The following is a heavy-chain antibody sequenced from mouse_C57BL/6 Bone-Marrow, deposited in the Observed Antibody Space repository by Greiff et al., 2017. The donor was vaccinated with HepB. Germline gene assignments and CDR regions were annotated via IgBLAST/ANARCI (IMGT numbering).Heavy chain of an antibody. Sequence: EVQLQQSGPELVKPGASVKISCKASGYTFTDYYMNWVKQSHGKSLEWIGDINPNNGGTSYNQKFKGKATLTVDKSSSTAYMELRSLTSEDSAVYYCASSIYYYGSSGCDYWGQGTALTVSA. CDR1: GYTFTDYY. D-gene: IGHD1-1*01. CDR2: INPNNGGT. CDR3: ASSIYYYGSSGCDY. J-gene: IGHJ2*01. V-gene: IGHV1-26*01.